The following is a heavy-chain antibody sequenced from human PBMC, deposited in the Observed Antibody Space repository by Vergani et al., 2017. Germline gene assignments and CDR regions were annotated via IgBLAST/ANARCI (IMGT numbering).Heavy chain of an antibody. CDR3: TRNILTGYYTRGAFDS. Sequence: EVQLVESGGGLVQPGRSLRLSCTASGFTFGDYAMSWFRQAPGKGLEWVGFIRSKAYGGTTEYAASVKGRFTISRDDSKNIAYLQVNSLKTEDTAVYYCTRNILTGYYTRGAFDSWGQGTLVTVSS. J-gene: IGHJ4*02. D-gene: IGHD3-9*01. CDR2: IRSKAYGGTT. CDR1: GFTFGDYA. V-gene: IGHV3-49*03.